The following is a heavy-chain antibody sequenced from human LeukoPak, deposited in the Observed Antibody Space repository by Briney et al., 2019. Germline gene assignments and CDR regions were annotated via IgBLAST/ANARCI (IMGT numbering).Heavy chain of an antibody. Sequence: GGSLRLSCAASGFTFSSYGMHWVRQAPGKGLEWVAVIWYDGSNKYYADSVKGRFTISRDNSKNTLYLQMNSLRVEDTAVYYCARAYYYDSSGYYSYPYYYYYMDVWGKGTTVTVSS. CDR1: GFTFSSYG. J-gene: IGHJ6*03. CDR3: ARAYYYDSSGYYSYPYYYYYMDV. CDR2: IWYDGSNK. V-gene: IGHV3-33*01. D-gene: IGHD3-22*01.